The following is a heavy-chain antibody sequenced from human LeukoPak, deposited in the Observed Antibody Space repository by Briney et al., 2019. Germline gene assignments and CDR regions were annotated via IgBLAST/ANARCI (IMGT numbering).Heavy chain of an antibody. D-gene: IGHD3-22*01. Sequence: SETLSLTCTVSGGSISSGSYYWSWIRQPAGKGLEWIGRIYTSGSTNYNPSLKSRVTISVDTSKNQFSLKLSSVTAAGTAVYYCASFHNYNDSSGYYPLGDAFDIWGQGTMVTVSS. CDR1: GGSISSGSYY. CDR2: IYTSGST. V-gene: IGHV4-61*02. CDR3: ASFHNYNDSSGYYPLGDAFDI. J-gene: IGHJ3*02.